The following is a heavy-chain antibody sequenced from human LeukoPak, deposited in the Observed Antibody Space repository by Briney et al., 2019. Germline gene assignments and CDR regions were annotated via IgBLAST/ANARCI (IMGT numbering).Heavy chain of an antibody. CDR1: GFTFSSYG. CDR3: AKDDPFAVPAAIEGDAFDI. V-gene: IGHV3-30*18. J-gene: IGHJ3*02. D-gene: IGHD2-2*01. CDR2: ISYDGSNK. Sequence: GGSLRLSCAASGFTFSSYGMHWVRQAPGKGLEWVAVISYDGSNKYYADSVKGRFTISRDNSKNTLYLQMNSLRAEDTAVYYCAKDDPFAVPAAIEGDAFDIWGQGTMVTVSS.